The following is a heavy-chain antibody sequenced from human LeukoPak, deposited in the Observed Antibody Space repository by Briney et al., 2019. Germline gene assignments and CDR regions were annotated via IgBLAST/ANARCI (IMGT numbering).Heavy chain of an antibody. Sequence: SVKVSCKASGGTFSSYAISWVRQAPGQGLEWMGGIIPIFGTANYAQKFQGRVTITADESTSTAYMELSSLRSEDTAVYYCARMEVTMVRGVIRNYFDYWGQGTLVTVSS. CDR2: IIPIFGTA. D-gene: IGHD3-10*01. V-gene: IGHV1-69*13. CDR3: ARMEVTMVRGVIRNYFDY. J-gene: IGHJ4*02. CDR1: GGTFSSYA.